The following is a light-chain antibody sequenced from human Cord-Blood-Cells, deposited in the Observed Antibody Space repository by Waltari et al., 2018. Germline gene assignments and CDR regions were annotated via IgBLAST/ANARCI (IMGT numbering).Light chain of an antibody. V-gene: IGLV2-23*02. CDR2: EVS. Sequence: TDLTQPASASGSPGGSITIPCTGTSSDVGHYNLVSWYHTHPGKAPKLMIYEVSTRPSGVSNRFSGSKSGNTASLTSSGLQAEDEADYYCCSYAGRVFGGGTKLTVL. CDR3: CSYAGRV. CDR1: SSDVGHYNL. J-gene: IGLJ3*02.